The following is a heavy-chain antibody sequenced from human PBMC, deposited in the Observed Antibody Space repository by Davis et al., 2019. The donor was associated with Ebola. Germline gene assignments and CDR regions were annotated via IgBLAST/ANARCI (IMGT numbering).Heavy chain of an antibody. CDR2: INPSGGST. CDR1: GYTFTSYY. Sequence: ASVKVSCKASGYTFTSYYMHWVRQAPGQGLEWMGIINPSGGSTSYAQKFQGRVTMTRDTSTSTVYMELSSLRSEDTAVYYCARASGSSSYSGNWFDPWGQGTLVTVSS. V-gene: IGHV1-46*01. D-gene: IGHD6-6*01. CDR3: ARASGSSSYSGNWFDP. J-gene: IGHJ5*02.